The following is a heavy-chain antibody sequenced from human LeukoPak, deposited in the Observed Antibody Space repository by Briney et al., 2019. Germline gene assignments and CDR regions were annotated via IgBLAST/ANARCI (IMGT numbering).Heavy chain of an antibody. V-gene: IGHV1-69*04. CDR1: GGTFSSYA. J-gene: IGHJ6*02. D-gene: IGHD6-13*01. Sequence: ASVKVSCKASGGTFSSYAISWVRQAPGQGLEWMGRIIPILGIANYAQEFQGRVTITADKSTSTAYMELSSLRSEDTAVYYCARGSSSWYMYYYYGMDVWGQGTTVTVSS. CDR2: IIPILGIA. CDR3: ARGSSSWYMYYYYGMDV.